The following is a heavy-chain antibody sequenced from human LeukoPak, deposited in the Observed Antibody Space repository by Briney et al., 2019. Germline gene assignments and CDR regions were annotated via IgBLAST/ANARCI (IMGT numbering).Heavy chain of an antibody. Sequence: GGSLRLSCAASGFTFSSYVMSWVRQAPGKGLEWVSAIGGGGGSTYYADSVKGRFTISRDNAKNSLYLQMNSLRAEDTAVYYCARTNLITAFDIWGLGTMVTVSS. CDR1: GFTFSSYV. J-gene: IGHJ3*02. D-gene: IGHD1-14*01. CDR3: ARTNLITAFDI. CDR2: IGGGGGST. V-gene: IGHV3-23*01.